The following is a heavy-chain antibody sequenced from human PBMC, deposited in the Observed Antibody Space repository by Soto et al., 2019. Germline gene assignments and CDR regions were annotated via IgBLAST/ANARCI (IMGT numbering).Heavy chain of an antibody. CDR1: GGSISSYY. D-gene: IGHD3-3*01. V-gene: IGHV4-59*08. Sequence: SETLSLTCTVSGGSISSYYWSWIRQPPGKGLGWIGYIYYSGSTNYNPSLKSRVTISVDTSKNQFSLKMSSGTAADTAVYYCARQRVTFWSGYYYYGMDVWGQGTTVTVSS. J-gene: IGHJ6*02. CDR2: IYYSGST. CDR3: ARQRVTFWSGYYYYGMDV.